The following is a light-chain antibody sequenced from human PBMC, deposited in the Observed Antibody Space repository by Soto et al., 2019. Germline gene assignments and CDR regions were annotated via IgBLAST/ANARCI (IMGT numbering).Light chain of an antibody. CDR1: QSISNY. V-gene: IGKV1-39*01. CDR2: AAS. Sequence: DIQMTQSPSSLSASVGDRVTITCRASQSISNYLNWYQQKPGKAPKLLIYAASSLQSGVPSRFSGSGSGTDFTLTITSLQPEDSATYYCQQSYSTPWTFGQGTKVEI. CDR3: QQSYSTPWT. J-gene: IGKJ1*01.